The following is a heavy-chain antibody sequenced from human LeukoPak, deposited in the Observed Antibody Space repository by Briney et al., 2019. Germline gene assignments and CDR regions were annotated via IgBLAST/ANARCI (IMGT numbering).Heavy chain of an antibody. CDR1: GYTFTSYG. CDR3: ARAYRSLRYFDWLSKPDFDY. D-gene: IGHD3-9*01. Sequence: ASVKVSCKASGYTFTSYGINWVRQAPGQGLEWMGWISAYDGNTKYSQEFQGRVTMTTDTSTSTAYMELRSLRSDDTAVYYCARAYRSLRYFDWLSKPDFDYWGQGTLVTVSS. CDR2: ISAYDGNT. J-gene: IGHJ4*02. V-gene: IGHV1-18*01.